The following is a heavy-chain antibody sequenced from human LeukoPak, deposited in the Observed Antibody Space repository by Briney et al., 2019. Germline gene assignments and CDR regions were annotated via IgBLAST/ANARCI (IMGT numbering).Heavy chain of an antibody. V-gene: IGHV3-9*03. D-gene: IGHD3-22*01. CDR2: ISWNSGSI. J-gene: IGHJ4*02. CDR1: GFTFDDYA. Sequence: GRSLRLSCAASGFTFDDYAMHWFRQAPGKGLEWVSGISWNSGSIGYADSVKGRFTISRDKAKNSLYLQMNSLRAEDMALYYCAKATGPNYYDSSPYYFDYWGQGTLVTVSS. CDR3: AKATGPNYYDSSPYYFDY.